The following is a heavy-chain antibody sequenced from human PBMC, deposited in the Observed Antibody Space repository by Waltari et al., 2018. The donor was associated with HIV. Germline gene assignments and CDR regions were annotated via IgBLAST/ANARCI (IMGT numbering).Heavy chain of an antibody. Sequence: QVQLVQSGSELKKPGASVKVSCKASGYTFTNYAINWVRQAPGQGLEWMGWINTNTGNPTYAQDFTGRFVFSLDTSVSTAYLQISNLKAEDSAVYYCARDPPSKYDLWGTYGTFEFWGLGTLVTVSS. D-gene: IGHD3-3*01. CDR1: GYTFTNYA. CDR3: ARDPPSKYDLWGTYGTFEF. V-gene: IGHV7-4-1*02. J-gene: IGHJ4*02. CDR2: INTNTGNP.